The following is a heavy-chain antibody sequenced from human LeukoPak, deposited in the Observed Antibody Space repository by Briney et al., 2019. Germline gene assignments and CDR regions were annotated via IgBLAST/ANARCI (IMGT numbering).Heavy chain of an antibody. CDR3: ARFRYSSSWYYYYGMDV. Sequence: ASVKVSCKASGYTFTSYGISWVRQVPGQGLEWMGWISAYNGNTNYAQKLQGRVTMTTDTSTSTAYMELRSLRSDDTAVYYCARFRYSSSWYYYYGMDVWGQGTTVTVSS. CDR2: ISAYNGNT. CDR1: GYTFTSYG. J-gene: IGHJ6*02. D-gene: IGHD6-13*01. V-gene: IGHV1-18*01.